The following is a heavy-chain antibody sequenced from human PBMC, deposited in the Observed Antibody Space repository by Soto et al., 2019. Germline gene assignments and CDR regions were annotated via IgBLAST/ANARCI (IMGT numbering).Heavy chain of an antibody. CDR1: GGSFSGYY. Sequence: SETPSLTCAVYGGSFSGYYWSWILQPPRKGLERIGEINHSGSTNYNPSLKSRVTISVDTSKNQFSLKLSSVTAADTAVYYCARDRWYYDFWSGYPPPENYYYYMDVWGKGTTVTVSS. CDR3: ARDRWYYDFWSGYPPPENYYYYMDV. D-gene: IGHD3-3*01. CDR2: INHSGST. J-gene: IGHJ6*03. V-gene: IGHV4-34*01.